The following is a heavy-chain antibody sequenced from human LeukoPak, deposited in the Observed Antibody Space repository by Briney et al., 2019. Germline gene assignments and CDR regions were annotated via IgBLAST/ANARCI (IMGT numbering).Heavy chain of an antibody. Sequence: SETLSLTCTVSGGSISTSNYYWGWIRQPPGKGLEWIGNIFYSGSTYYNPSLKSRVTISVDTSKNQFSLKLSSVTAADTAVYYCAREIYSSSWYANYWGQGTLVTVSS. V-gene: IGHV4-39*07. CDR1: GGSISTSNYY. D-gene: IGHD6-13*01. CDR3: AREIYSSSWYANY. CDR2: IFYSGST. J-gene: IGHJ4*02.